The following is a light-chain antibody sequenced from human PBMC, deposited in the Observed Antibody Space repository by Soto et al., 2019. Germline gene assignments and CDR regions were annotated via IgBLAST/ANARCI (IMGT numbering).Light chain of an antibody. CDR1: QSISSW. CDR2: KAS. CDR3: QKYNSYPWK. V-gene: IGKV1-5*03. Sequence: DIQMTQSPSTLCASVGDRVTMTWPASQSISSWLAWYQQKPGKAPKLLIYKASSLESGVPSRFSGSGSGTEFTLTISSLQPDDFATYYCQKYNSYPWKCGQGTKGDIK. J-gene: IGKJ1*01.